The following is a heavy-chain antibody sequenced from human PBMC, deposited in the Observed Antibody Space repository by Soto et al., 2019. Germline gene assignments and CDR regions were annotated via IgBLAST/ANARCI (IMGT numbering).Heavy chain of an antibody. CDR2: IIPIFGTA. CDR3: ARHLVGGSGSRFAVWAFDI. J-gene: IGHJ3*02. D-gene: IGHD3-10*01. V-gene: IGHV1-69*13. CDR1: GGTFSSYA. Sequence: SVKVSCKASGGTFSSYAISWVRQAPGQGLEWMGGIIPIFGTANYAQKSQGRVTITADESTSTAYMELSSLRSEDTAVYYCARHLVGGSGSRFAVWAFDIWGQGKMVTVS.